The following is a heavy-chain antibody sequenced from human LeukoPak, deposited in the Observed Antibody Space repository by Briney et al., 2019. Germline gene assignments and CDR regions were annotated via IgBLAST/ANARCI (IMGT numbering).Heavy chain of an antibody. CDR2: IRYDGSNK. D-gene: IGHD2-2*02. CDR1: GFTFSDYA. CDR3: ARRYCSSTSCYTLQDFDY. V-gene: IGHV3-33*08. J-gene: IGHJ4*02. Sequence: PGGSLRLSCAASGFTFSDYAMIWVRQAPGKGLEWVAFIRYDGSNKYYADSVKGRFTISRDNSKNTLYLQMNSLRAEDTAVYYCARRYCSSTSCYTLQDFDYWGQGTLVTVSS.